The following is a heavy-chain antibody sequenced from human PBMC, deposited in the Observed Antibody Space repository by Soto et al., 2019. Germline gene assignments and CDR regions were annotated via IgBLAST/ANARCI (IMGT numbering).Heavy chain of an antibody. CDR3: AREVSYSGYDFNYYYYCGMDV. CDR2: IIPIFGTA. V-gene: IGHV1-69*01. CDR1: GGTFSSYA. J-gene: IGHJ6*02. D-gene: IGHD5-12*01. Sequence: QVQLVQSGAEVKKPGSSVKVSCKASGGTFSSYAISWVRQAPGQGLEWMGGIIPIFGTANYAQKFQGRVTITADESTSTAYMELSSLRSEDTAVYYCAREVSYSGYDFNYYYYCGMDVWGQGTTVTVSS.